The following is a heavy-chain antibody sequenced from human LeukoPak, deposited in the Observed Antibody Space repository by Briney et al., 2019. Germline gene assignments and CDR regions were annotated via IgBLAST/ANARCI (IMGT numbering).Heavy chain of an antibody. CDR1: GGSISSNY. CDR3: ARGRISSGSYFFDY. D-gene: IGHD1-26*01. CDR2: IYTSGST. V-gene: IGHV4-4*07. J-gene: IGHJ4*02. Sequence: SETLSLTCTVSGGSISSNYWSWIRQPAGKGLEWIGRIYTSGSTNYNPSLKSRVTMSLDTSKNQFSLKLSSVTAADTAVYYCARGRISSGSYFFDYWGQGTLVTVSS.